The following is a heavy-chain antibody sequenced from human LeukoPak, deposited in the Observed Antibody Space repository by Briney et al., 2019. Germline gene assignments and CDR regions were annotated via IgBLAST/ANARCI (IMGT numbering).Heavy chain of an antibody. Sequence: GGSLRLSCAASGFTFSSYWMHWVRQAPGKGLVWVSRINSDGSSTNYADSVKGRFTISRDNAKNTLYLQMNSLTAEDTAVYYCARVAGGTYYPDYWGQGTLVTVSA. D-gene: IGHD3-16*01. CDR1: GFTFSSYW. CDR3: ARVAGGTYYPDY. CDR2: INSDGSST. J-gene: IGHJ4*02. V-gene: IGHV3-74*01.